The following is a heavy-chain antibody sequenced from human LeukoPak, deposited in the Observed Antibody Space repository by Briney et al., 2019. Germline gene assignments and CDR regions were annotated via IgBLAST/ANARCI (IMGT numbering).Heavy chain of an antibody. CDR2: INHSGST. CDR1: GGSFSDYY. CDR3: ARGLQWLSAFDI. Sequence: SETLSLTCVVYGGSFSDYYWSWIRQPPGKGLEWIGEINHSGSTNYNPSPKSRVTISVDTSKNQFSLKLSSVTAAGTAVYYCARGLQWLSAFDIWGQGTMVTVSS. D-gene: IGHD6-19*01. J-gene: IGHJ3*02. V-gene: IGHV4-34*01.